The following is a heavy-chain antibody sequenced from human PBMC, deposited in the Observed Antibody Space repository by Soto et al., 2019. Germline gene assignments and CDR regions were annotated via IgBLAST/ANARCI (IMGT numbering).Heavy chain of an antibody. J-gene: IGHJ4*02. CDR2: INLNSGGT. D-gene: IGHD3-10*01. CDR1: GYTFTGYY. V-gene: IGHV1-2*02. CDR3: ARVGILWFGELYPFDC. Sequence: QVQLVQSGAEVKKPGASVKVSCKASGYTFTGYYMHWVRQAPGQGLEWMGWINLNSGGTNYAQKFQGRVTMTRDTSISTAYMELSRLRSDDTAAYYCARVGILWFGELYPFDCWGQGTLVTVSS.